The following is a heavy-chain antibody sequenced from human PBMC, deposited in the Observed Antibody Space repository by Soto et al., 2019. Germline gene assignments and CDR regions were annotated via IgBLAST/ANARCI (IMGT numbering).Heavy chain of an antibody. CDR3: ARGRWAYYYDSSGYYYWFDP. CDR2: INHSGST. V-gene: IGHV4-34*01. Sequence: SETLSLTCAVYGGSFSGYYWSWIRQPPGKGLEWIGEINHSGSTNYNPSLKSRVTISVDTSKNQFSLKLSSVTAADTAVYYCARGRWAYYYDSSGYYYWFDPWGQGTLVTVSS. D-gene: IGHD3-22*01. J-gene: IGHJ5*02. CDR1: GGSFSGYY.